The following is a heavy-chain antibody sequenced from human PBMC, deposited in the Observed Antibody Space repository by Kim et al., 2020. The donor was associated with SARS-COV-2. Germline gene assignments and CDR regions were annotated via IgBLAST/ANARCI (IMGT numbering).Heavy chain of an antibody. D-gene: IGHD1-26*01. J-gene: IGHJ3*01. V-gene: IGHV4-38-2*02. Sequence: SETLSLTCTVSGYSISSGYYWGWIRQPPGKGLEWIGSIYHSGSTYYNPSLKSRVTISVDTSKNQFSLKLSSVTAADTVVYYCARDLGASGSSILWGQGTMVTVSS. CDR3: ARDLGASGSSIL. CDR1: GYSISSGYY. CDR2: IYHSGST.